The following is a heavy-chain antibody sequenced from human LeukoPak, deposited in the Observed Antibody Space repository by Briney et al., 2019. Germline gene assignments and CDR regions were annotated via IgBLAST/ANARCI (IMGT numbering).Heavy chain of an antibody. CDR1: GFTFSSYG. D-gene: IGHD5-18*01. CDR2: ISYDGSNK. V-gene: IGHV3-30*18. J-gene: IGHJ3*02. Sequence: PGRSLRLSCAASGFTFSSYGMHWVRQAPGKGLEWVAVISYDGSNKYYADSVKGRFTISRDNSKNTLYLQMSSLRAEDTAVYYCAKDRAGYGDAFDIWGQGTMVTVSS. CDR3: AKDRAGYGDAFDI.